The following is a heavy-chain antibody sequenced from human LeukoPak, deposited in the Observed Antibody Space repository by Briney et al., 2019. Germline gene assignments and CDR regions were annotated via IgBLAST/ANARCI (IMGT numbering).Heavy chain of an antibody. V-gene: IGHV1-2*02. D-gene: IGHD2-2*01. CDR1: GYTFTGYY. CDR3: ARVVPYCSSTSCSRGGYYYYYYMDV. Sequence: ASVKVSCKASGYTFTGYYMHWVRQAPGQGLEWMGWINPNSGGTNYAQKFQGRATMTRDTSISTAYMELSRLRSDDTAVYYCARVVPYCSSTSCSRGGYYYYYYMDVWGKGTTVTVSS. CDR2: INPNSGGT. J-gene: IGHJ6*03.